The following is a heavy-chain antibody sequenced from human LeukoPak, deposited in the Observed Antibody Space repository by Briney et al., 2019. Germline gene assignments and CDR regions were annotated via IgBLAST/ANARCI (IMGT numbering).Heavy chain of an antibody. J-gene: IGHJ6*02. CDR3: AKSLAVAGTDYYYGMDV. V-gene: IGHV3-9*01. D-gene: IGHD6-19*01. Sequence: PGRSLRLSCAASGFTFDDYAMHWVRQAPGKGLEWVSGISWNSGSIGYADSVKGRFTISRDNAKNSLYLQMNSLRAEDTALYYCAKSLAVAGTDYYYGMDVWGQGTTVTVSS. CDR1: GFTFDDYA. CDR2: ISWNSGSI.